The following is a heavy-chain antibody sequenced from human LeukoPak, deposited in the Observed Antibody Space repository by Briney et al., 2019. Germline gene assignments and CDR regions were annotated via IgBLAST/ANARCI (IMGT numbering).Heavy chain of an antibody. V-gene: IGHV3-21*01. CDR3: TKGGGDSCCE. CDR2: ISSSSSYI. CDR1: GFTFSSYT. D-gene: IGHD2-15*01. J-gene: IGHJ4*02. Sequence: GGSLRLSCEASGFTFSSYTMNWVRQAPGKGLEWVSSISSSSSYIYYADSVKGRFTISRDNAKNSLCLQMNSQRAEDTAVYYCTKGGGDSCCEWGQGTLVTVSS.